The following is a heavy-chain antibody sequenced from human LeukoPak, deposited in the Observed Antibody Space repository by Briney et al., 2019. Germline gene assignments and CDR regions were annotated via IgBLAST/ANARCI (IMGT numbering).Heavy chain of an antibody. CDR1: GFTFSSYA. D-gene: IGHD3-22*01. J-gene: IGHJ5*02. CDR2: ISCDGSNK. Sequence: PGGSLRLSCAASGFTFSSYAMHWVRQAPGKGLEWVAVISCDGSNKYYADSVKGRFTISRDNSKNTLYLQMDSLRAEDTAVYYCAKSPAKIVVVDNWFDPWGQGTLVTVSS. V-gene: IGHV3-30-3*02. CDR3: AKSPAKIVVVDNWFDP.